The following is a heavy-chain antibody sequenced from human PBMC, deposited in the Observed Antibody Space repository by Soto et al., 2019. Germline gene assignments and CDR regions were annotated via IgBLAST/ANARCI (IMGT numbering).Heavy chain of an antibody. CDR2: IKQDGSEK. V-gene: IGHV3-7*01. D-gene: IGHD4-17*01. Sequence: GGSLRLSCAASGFTISSYWMSWVRQAPGKGLEWVANIKQDGSEKYYVDSVKGRFTISRDNAKNSLYLQMNSLRVEDTAVYYCARTHYGDRLFDYWGQGTLVTVSS. J-gene: IGHJ4*02. CDR1: GFTISSYW. CDR3: ARTHYGDRLFDY.